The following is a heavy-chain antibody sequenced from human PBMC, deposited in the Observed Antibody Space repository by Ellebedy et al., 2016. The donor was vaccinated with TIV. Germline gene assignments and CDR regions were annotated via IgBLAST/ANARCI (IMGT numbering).Heavy chain of an antibody. CDR1: GFNLNDYD. D-gene: IGHD3-10*01. J-gene: IGHJ5*02. CDR3: ARDVGEHYYGRGSLHNWFAP. Sequence: GESLKISXASSGFNLNDYDIHWVRQAPGKGLEWVAVIWSDGSKKYFADSVRGRFSISRDTSNNILYLQMNSLRVEDTAVYSCARDVGEHYYGRGSLHNWFAPWGQGTLVTVSS. CDR2: IWSDGSKK. V-gene: IGHV3-33*01.